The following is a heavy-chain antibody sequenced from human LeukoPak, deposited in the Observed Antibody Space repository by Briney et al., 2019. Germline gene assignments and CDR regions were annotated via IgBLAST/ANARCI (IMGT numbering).Heavy chain of an antibody. CDR2: ISSSGNTI. CDR1: GFTFSSYE. CDR3: AMAMEHQEPIAIDY. Sequence: GGSLRLSCAASGFTFSSYEMNWVRQAPGKGLEWVSYISSSGNTIYYADSVKGRFTISRDNAKNSLYLQMNSLRAEDTAVYYCAMAMEHQEPIAIDYWGQGTLVTVSS. V-gene: IGHV3-48*03. J-gene: IGHJ4*02. D-gene: IGHD2-21*01.